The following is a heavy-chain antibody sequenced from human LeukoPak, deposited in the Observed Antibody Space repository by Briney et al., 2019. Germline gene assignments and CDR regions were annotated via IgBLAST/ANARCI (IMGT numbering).Heavy chain of an antibody. J-gene: IGHJ4*02. Sequence: SETLSLTCTVSGGSISSYYWSWIRQPAGKGLEWIGRIYTSGSTNYNPSLKSRVTMSVDTSKSQFSLKLSSVTAADTAVYYCARERLWFGELWGFDYWGQGTLVTVSS. CDR2: IYTSGST. V-gene: IGHV4-4*07. D-gene: IGHD3-10*01. CDR3: ARERLWFGELWGFDY. CDR1: GGSISSYY.